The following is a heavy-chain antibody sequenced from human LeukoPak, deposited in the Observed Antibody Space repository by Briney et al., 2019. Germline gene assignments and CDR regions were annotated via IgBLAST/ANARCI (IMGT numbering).Heavy chain of an antibody. CDR3: ARVQQLWLDY. CDR1: GGSISSYY. D-gene: IGHD5-18*01. Sequence: SETLSLTCTVSGGSISSYYWSWIRQPPGKGLEWIGYIYYSGSTNYNPSLKSRVTISVDTSKNQFSLKVSSVTAADTAVYYCARVQQLWLDYWGQGTLVTVSP. J-gene: IGHJ4*02. V-gene: IGHV4-59*01. CDR2: IYYSGST.